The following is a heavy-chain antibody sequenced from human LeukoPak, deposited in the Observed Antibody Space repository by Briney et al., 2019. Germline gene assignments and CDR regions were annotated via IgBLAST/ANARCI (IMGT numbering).Heavy chain of an antibody. V-gene: IGHV3-23*01. D-gene: IGHD1-26*01. CDR1: GFSFSSYA. CDR2: ISGRGGST. CDR3: AKDRGGTYQNDAFDI. J-gene: IGHJ3*02. Sequence: PGGSLRLSCAASGFSFSSYAMSWVRQAPGKGLEWVSTISGRGGSTYYADSVKGRFPISRDNSRNTLYLQMNSLRVEDTAVYYCAKDRGGTYQNDAFDIWGQGTMVTVSS.